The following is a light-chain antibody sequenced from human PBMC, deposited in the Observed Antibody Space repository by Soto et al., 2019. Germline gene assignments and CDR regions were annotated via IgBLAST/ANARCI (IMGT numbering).Light chain of an antibody. Sequence: QPVLTQPASVSGSPGQSITISCTGTSSDVGGYNYVSWYQLHPGKAPKLMIYGVSNRPSGVSNRFSGSKSGNTASLTISGLQAEDEADYYCSSYTSSSFYYVFGTGTKLTVL. J-gene: IGLJ1*01. CDR3: SSYTSSSFYYV. CDR1: SSDVGGYNY. V-gene: IGLV2-14*01. CDR2: GVS.